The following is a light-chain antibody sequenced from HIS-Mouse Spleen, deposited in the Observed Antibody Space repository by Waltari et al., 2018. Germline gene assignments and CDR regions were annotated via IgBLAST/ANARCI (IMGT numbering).Light chain of an antibody. V-gene: IGLV1-44*01. J-gene: IGLJ2*01. Sequence: QSVLTQPPSASGTPGQRVTISCSGSSSNIGSNTVNLSQQLPGTPPKLLIFSNNQRPSGVPDRFSGSKSGTSASLAISGLQSEDEADYYCAAWDDSLNGPVFGGGTKLTVL. CDR2: SNN. CDR3: AAWDDSLNGPV. CDR1: SSNIGSNT.